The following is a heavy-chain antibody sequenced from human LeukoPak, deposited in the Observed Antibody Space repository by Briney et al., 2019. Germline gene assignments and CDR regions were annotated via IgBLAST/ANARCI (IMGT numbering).Heavy chain of an antibody. V-gene: IGHV3-21*01. CDR1: GFTFSSYS. CDR3: ATIFGG. D-gene: IGHD3-3*02. Sequence: GGSLRLSCAASGFTFSSYSMNWVRQAPGKGLEWVSSISSSSSYIYYADSVKGRFTVSRDNSKNTLFLQMNSLRPEDTAVYYCATIFGGWGQGTLLTVSS. CDR2: ISSSSSYI. J-gene: IGHJ4*02.